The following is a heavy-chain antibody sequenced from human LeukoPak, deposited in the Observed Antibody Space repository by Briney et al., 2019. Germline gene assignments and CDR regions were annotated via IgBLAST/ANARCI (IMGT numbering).Heavy chain of an antibody. Sequence: GASVKLSCKASGYTFTSYGISWVRQAPGQGLEWMGWISAYNGNTNYAQKLQGRVTMTTDTSTSTAYMELRSLRSDDTAVYYCARDRDCSSTSCYAYYYYGMDVWGRGTTVTVSS. D-gene: IGHD2-2*01. V-gene: IGHV1-18*01. J-gene: IGHJ6*02. CDR2: ISAYNGNT. CDR1: GYTFTSYG. CDR3: ARDRDCSSTSCYAYYYYGMDV.